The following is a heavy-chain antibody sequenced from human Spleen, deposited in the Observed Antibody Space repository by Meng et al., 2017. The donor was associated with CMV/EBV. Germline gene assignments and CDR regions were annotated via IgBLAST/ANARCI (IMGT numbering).Heavy chain of an antibody. CDR2: INPILGTA. CDR3: AIPFWSGYYGDY. J-gene: IGHJ4*02. D-gene: IGHD3-3*01. V-gene: IGHV1-69*08. Sequence: CKASGGTFSRNSITWVRQAPGQGLEWMGRINPILGTAKYGQKFQGRVTISADKTTTTAYMELSSLRSEDTAVYYCAIPFWSGYYGDYWGQGTLVTVSS. CDR1: GGTFSRNS.